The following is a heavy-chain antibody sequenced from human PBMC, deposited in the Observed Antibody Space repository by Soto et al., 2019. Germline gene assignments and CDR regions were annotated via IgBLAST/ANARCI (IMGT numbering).Heavy chain of an antibody. Sequence: TGESLKISCQGSGYSFTSYWIGWVRQMPGKGLEWMGITYPDDSDTRYGPSFQGQVTISADKSINTAYLQWSSLKASDSAMYYCARPGLTASSSFDYWGQGTLVTVSS. CDR3: ARPGLTASSSFDY. D-gene: IGHD6-6*01. CDR2: TYPDDSDT. J-gene: IGHJ4*02. V-gene: IGHV5-51*01. CDR1: GYSFTSYW.